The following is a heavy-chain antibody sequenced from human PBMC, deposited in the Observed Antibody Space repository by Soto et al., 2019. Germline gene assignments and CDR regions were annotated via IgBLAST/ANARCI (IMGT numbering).Heavy chain of an antibody. D-gene: IGHD3-10*01. J-gene: IGHJ6*03. CDR3: ARDYYGSGSYYGGDNYYMDV. Sequence: GGSLRLSCAASGFTVSSNYMSWVRQAPGKGLEWVSVIYSGGSTYYADSVEGRFTISRDNSKNTLYLQMNSLRAEDTAVYYCARDYYGSGSYYGGDNYYMDVWGKGTTVTVSS. CDR2: IYSGGST. V-gene: IGHV3-66*01. CDR1: GFTVSSNY.